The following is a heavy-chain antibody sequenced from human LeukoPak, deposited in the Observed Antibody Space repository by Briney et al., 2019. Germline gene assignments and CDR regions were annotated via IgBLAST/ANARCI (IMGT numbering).Heavy chain of an antibody. D-gene: IGHD2-2*02. J-gene: IGHJ6*03. V-gene: IGHV4-4*07. CDR2: IYTSGTT. CDR1: GGSLSSYY. CDR3: ARGRYCRSTSCYNTITAHYFYYYLDV. Sequence: PSGTLPHTRTVSGGSLSSYYWSWIRPPAGRELEWIGRIYTSGTTNYNPSLKSRVTMSVDTSQNQFSLKLSSVTAADTAVYYCARGRYCRSTSCYNTITAHYFYYYLDVWGKGTTVTVSS.